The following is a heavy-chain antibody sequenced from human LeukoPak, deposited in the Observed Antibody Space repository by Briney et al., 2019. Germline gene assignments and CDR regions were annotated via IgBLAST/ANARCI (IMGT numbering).Heavy chain of an antibody. CDR3: ARLGSSDLDY. Sequence: PSETLSLTCAVYGGSFSGYYWSWIRQPPGKGLEWIGEINHSGSTNYNPSLKSRVTISVDTSKNQFSLKLSSVTAADTAVYYCARLGSSDLDYWGQGTLVTVSS. D-gene: IGHD2-15*01. V-gene: IGHV4-34*01. CDR1: GGSFSGYY. J-gene: IGHJ4*02. CDR2: INHSGST.